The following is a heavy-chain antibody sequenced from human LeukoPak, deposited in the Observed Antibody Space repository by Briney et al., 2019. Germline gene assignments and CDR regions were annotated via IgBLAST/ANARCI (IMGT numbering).Heavy chain of an antibody. D-gene: IGHD2-15*01. CDR3: ARDCSGGSCYGGGFDY. CDR1: GYTFTSYG. CDR2: ISAYNGNT. Sequence: GASVKVSCKASGYTFTSYGISWVRQAPGQGLEWMGWISAYNGNTNYAQKLQGRVTMTTDTSTSTAYMELRSLRSDDTAVYYCARDCSGGSCYGGGFDYWGQGTLVTVSS. J-gene: IGHJ4*02. V-gene: IGHV1-18*01.